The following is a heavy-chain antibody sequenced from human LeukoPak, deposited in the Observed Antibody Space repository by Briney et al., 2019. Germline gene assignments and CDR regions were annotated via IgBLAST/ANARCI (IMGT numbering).Heavy chain of an antibody. CDR2: INPNSGGT. CDR1: GYTFTHYY. J-gene: IGHJ5*02. CDR3: ARGLLPPGYSSSRNWFDP. D-gene: IGHD6-13*01. Sequence: GASVTVSFMASGYTFTHYYMHGVRQAPGQGLEWMGWINPNSGGTNYAQKFQGRVTMTRDTSISTAYMELSRLRSDDTAVYYCARGLLPPGYSSSRNWFDPWGQGTLVTVSS. V-gene: IGHV1-2*02.